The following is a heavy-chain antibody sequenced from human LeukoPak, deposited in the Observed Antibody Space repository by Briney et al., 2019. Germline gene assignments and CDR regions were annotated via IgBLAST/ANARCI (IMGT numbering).Heavy chain of an antibody. J-gene: IGHJ6*03. V-gene: IGHV3-48*01. Sequence: PGGSLRLSCAASGFTFSSYSMNWVRQAPGKGLEWVSYISSSSSTIYYADSVKGRFTISRDNAKNSLYLQMNSLRAEDTAVYYCARTNYYYYYMDVWGKGTTVTVSS. CDR3: ARTNYYYYYMDV. CDR2: ISSSSSTI. CDR1: GFTFSSYS.